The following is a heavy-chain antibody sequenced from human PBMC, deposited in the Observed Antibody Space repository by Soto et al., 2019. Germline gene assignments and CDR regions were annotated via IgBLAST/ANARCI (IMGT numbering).Heavy chain of an antibody. J-gene: IGHJ5*02. Sequence: ASVKVSCKTSGYIFNHYGITWVRQAPGQGLEWVGWIAPFNGKTSSLQRLQDRISITRDTSASTAYMELSSLRSEDTAVYYCARDAPSAGYSSCWYPPYNSFDPWGQGVLLTVSS. D-gene: IGHD6-19*01. CDR1: GYIFNHYG. V-gene: IGHV1-18*01. CDR3: ARDAPSAGYSSCWYPPYNSFDP. CDR2: IAPFNGKT.